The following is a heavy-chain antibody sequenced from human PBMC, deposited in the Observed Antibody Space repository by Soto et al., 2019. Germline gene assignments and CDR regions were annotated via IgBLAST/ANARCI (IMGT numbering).Heavy chain of an antibody. CDR1: GFNFNLLA. V-gene: IGHV3-21*01. CDR3: AREDGSS. CDR2: MKATDGTI. J-gene: IGHJ4*02. Sequence: PGGSLRLSCAASGFNFNLLALTWVRQAPGKGLEWVSTMKATDGTIYYADSVKGRFTISRDNAKNSLYLQMNSLRAEDTAVYYCAREDGSSWGQGTLVTVSS.